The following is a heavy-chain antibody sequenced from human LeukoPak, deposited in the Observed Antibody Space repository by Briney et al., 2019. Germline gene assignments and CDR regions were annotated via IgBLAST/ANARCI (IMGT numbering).Heavy chain of an antibody. CDR2: IIPIFGTA. D-gene: IGHD3-3*01. V-gene: IGHV1-69*05. CDR3: ASGESPPFWSGYYYYFDY. J-gene: IGHJ4*02. Sequence: GASVKVSCKASGGTFSSYAISWVRQAPGQGLEWMGGIIPIFGTANYAQKLQGRVTITTDESTSTAYMELSSLRSEDTAMYYCASGESPPFWSGYYYYFDYWGQGTLVTVSS. CDR1: GGTFSSYA.